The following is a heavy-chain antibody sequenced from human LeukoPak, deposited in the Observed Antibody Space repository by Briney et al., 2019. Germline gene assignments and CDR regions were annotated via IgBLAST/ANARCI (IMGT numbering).Heavy chain of an antibody. CDR1: GYTFTVYN. D-gene: IGHD3-16*01. V-gene: IGHV1-2*02. Sequence: ASVTVSLTSSGYTFTVYNMHWVRQAPGQGLEWMGWINPNSGDTKYSQKFQGRVTMTRDTSISTAYMELSRLRSDDTAVYYCATQRGSYLWGTDFDYWGQGTLVTVSS. CDR3: ATQRGSYLWGTDFDY. CDR2: INPNSGDT. J-gene: IGHJ4*02.